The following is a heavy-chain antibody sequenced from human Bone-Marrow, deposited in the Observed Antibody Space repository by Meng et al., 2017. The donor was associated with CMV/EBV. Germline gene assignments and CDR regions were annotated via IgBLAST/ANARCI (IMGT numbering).Heavy chain of an antibody. J-gene: IGHJ4*02. Sequence: GTFSSYAIGWVRPAPGQGLEWMGGIIPIFGTANYAQKFQGRVTITADKSTSTAYMELSSLRSEDTAVYYCARGDSSLYSRSSLMVYWGQGTLVTVSS. CDR2: IIPIFGTA. CDR1: GTFSSYA. CDR3: ARGDSSLYSRSSLMVY. D-gene: IGHD6-6*01. V-gene: IGHV1-69*06.